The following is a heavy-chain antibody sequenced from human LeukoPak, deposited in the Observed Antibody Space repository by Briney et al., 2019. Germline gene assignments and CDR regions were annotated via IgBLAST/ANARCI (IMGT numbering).Heavy chain of an antibody. Sequence: PGGSLRLSCAASEFTFDDYAMHWVRQAPGKGLEWVSGISWNSGSIGYADSVKGRFTISRDNAKNSLYLQMNSLGAEDTAVYYCARDFPIVVVPAAIPRYMDVWGKGTTVTVSS. CDR3: ARDFPIVVVPAAIPRYMDV. CDR1: EFTFDDYA. V-gene: IGHV3-9*01. J-gene: IGHJ6*03. CDR2: ISWNSGSI. D-gene: IGHD2-2*01.